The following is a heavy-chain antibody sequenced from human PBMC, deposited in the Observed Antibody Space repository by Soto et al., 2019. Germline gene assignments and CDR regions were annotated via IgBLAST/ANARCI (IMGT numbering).Heavy chain of an antibody. CDR2: ISGSGGST. CDR1: GFTFSSYA. J-gene: IGHJ5*02. Sequence: PGGSLRLSCAASGFTFSSYAMSWVRQAPGKGLEWVSAISGSGGSTYYADSVKGRFTISRDNSKNTLYLQMNSLRAEDTAVYYCAKDLPSIFGVVKPWFDPWGQGTLVTVSS. V-gene: IGHV3-23*01. D-gene: IGHD3-3*01. CDR3: AKDLPSIFGVVKPWFDP.